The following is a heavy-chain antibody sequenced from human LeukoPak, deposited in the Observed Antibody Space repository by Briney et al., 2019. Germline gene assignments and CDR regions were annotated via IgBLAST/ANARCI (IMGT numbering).Heavy chain of an antibody. D-gene: IGHD3-10*01. J-gene: IGHJ6*02. CDR2: ISGSGGTT. Sequence: GGSLRLSCAASGFTFSSYAMSWVRQAPGKGLEWVSTISGSGGTTYYADSVKGRFIISRDNAKNTLYLQMNSLRAEDTAVYYCARDEITMVRGVYYGMDVWGQGTTVTVSS. CDR1: GFTFSSYA. V-gene: IGHV3-23*01. CDR3: ARDEITMVRGVYYGMDV.